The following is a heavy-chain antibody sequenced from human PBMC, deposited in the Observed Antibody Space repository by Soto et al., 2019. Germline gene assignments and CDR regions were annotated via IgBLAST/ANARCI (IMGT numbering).Heavy chain of an antibody. CDR3: ARDLFDIVVVPAAQGFDP. CDR1: GYTFTSYG. J-gene: IGHJ5*02. V-gene: IGHV1-18*01. D-gene: IGHD2-2*01. Sequence: ASVKVSCKASGYTFTSYGISWVRQAPGQGLEWMGWISAYNGNTNYAQKLQGRVTMTTDTSTSTAYMELRSLRSDDTAVYYCARDLFDIVVVPAAQGFDPWGQGTPVTVSS. CDR2: ISAYNGNT.